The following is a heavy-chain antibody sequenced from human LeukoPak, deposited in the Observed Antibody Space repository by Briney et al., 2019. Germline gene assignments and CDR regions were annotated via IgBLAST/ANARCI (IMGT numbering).Heavy chain of an antibody. CDR2: IRYDGSNN. J-gene: IGHJ4*02. Sequence: GGSLRLSCAASGFTFSTYGMHWVRQAPGKGLEWVAFIRYDGSNNYYADSVKGRFTISRDNSKNTLYLQMNSLRAEDTAVYYCARVTYGSGTYGAFDYWGQGTLVTVSS. V-gene: IGHV3-30*02. CDR3: ARVTYGSGTYGAFDY. CDR1: GFTFSTYG. D-gene: IGHD3-10*01.